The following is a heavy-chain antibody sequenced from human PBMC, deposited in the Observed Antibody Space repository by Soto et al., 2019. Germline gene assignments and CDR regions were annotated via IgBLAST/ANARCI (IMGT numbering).Heavy chain of an antibody. V-gene: IGHV3-23*01. Sequence: PVRSRRLSFAASGFTFSRYALNWVRKDRGKGLEWVAEISGSGNIRYYAPSVKGRFIIASDSSKNTFYLRMNSLRAEETAMYYCARSLAALFSLGDFNYWGQGALVTVS. CDR3: ARSLAALFSLGDFNY. D-gene: IGHD2-15*01. CDR2: ISGSGNIR. J-gene: IGHJ4*02. CDR1: GFTFSRYA.